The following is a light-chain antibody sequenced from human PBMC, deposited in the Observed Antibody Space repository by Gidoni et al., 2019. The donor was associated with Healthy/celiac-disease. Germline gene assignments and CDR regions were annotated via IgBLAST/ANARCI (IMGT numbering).Light chain of an antibody. CDR1: QSVLYSSNNKNY. CDR3: QQYYSTPL. Sequence: DIEMPPAPASLAGSLGERPTINGKSSQSVLYSSNNKNYLSCYQQKPGQPPKLLISLASTRESGVSHRFSGSGSGTDFTLTLSSLQAVDVAVYFCQQYYSTPLFXXXTKVEIK. V-gene: IGKV4-1*01. J-gene: IGKJ1*01. CDR2: LAS.